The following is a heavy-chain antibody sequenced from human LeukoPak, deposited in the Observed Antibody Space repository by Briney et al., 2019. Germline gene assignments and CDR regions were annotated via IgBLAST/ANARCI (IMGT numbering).Heavy chain of an antibody. CDR3: ARDLDYYGSGSYPPLDY. D-gene: IGHD3-10*01. CDR1: GYTFTGYY. J-gene: IGHJ4*02. V-gene: IGHV1-2*02. Sequence: ASVKVSCKASGYTFTGYYMHWVRQAPGQGLEWMGWINPNSGGTNYAQKFQGRVTMTRETSISTAYMELSRLRSDDTAVYYCARDLDYYGSGSYPPLDYWGQGTLVTVSS. CDR2: INPNSGGT.